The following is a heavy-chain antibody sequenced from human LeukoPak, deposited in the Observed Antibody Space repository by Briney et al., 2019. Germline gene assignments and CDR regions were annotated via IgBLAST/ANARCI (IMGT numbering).Heavy chain of an antibody. J-gene: IGHJ4*02. CDR2: INPSGGST. CDR1: GYTFTSYY. D-gene: IGHD3-10*01. Sequence: WASVKVSCKASGYTFTSYYMHWVRQAPGQGLEWMGIINPSGGSTSYAQKFQGRVTMTRDTSTSTVYMELSSLRSEDTAVYYCARSMVRGVIRGSFDYWGQGTLVTVSS. V-gene: IGHV1-46*01. CDR3: ARSMVRGVIRGSFDY.